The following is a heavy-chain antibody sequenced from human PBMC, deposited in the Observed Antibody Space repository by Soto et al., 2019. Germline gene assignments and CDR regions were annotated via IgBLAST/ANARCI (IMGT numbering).Heavy chain of an antibody. CDR1: GFTFSSYE. CDR3: ARARIRGGYYYGMDV. CDR2: ISGSGSTI. V-gene: IGHV3-48*03. Sequence: PGESLKISCAASGFTFSSYEMNWVRQAPGKGLEWVSNISGSGSTIYYADSVKGRFTISRDNAKNSLYLHMNSLRAEDTAVYYCARARIRGGYYYGMDVWGQGTTVTVSS. J-gene: IGHJ6*02.